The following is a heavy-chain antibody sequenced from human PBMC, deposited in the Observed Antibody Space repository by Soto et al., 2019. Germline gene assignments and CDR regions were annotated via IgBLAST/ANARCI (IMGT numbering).Heavy chain of an antibody. V-gene: IGHV3-66*01. CDR2: IYSGGST. D-gene: IGHD3-3*01. CDR1: GFTVSSNY. Sequence: GGSLRLSCAASGFTVSSNYMSWVRQAPGKGLEWVSVIYSGGSTYYADSVKGRFTISRDNSKNTLYLQMNSLRAEDTAVYYCATATDFWSGYYPEYYYYGMDVWGQGTTVTVSS. J-gene: IGHJ6*02. CDR3: ATATDFWSGYYPEYYYYGMDV.